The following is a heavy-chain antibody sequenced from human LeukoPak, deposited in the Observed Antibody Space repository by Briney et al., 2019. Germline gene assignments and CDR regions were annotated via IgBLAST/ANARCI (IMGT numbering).Heavy chain of an antibody. V-gene: IGHV3-23*01. D-gene: IGHD2-8*01. Sequence: PGGSLRLSCAASGFSFSSYDMSWVRQAPGKGLEWVSGISGSVSGFGSDTKYADSVKGRFTISRDNSKKTLYLQMHSLRAEDTAVYYCAKGKINHNGAFDIGGQGTMVTVSS. CDR2: ISGSVSGFGSDT. J-gene: IGHJ3*02. CDR3: AKGKINHNGAFDI. CDR1: GFSFSSYD.